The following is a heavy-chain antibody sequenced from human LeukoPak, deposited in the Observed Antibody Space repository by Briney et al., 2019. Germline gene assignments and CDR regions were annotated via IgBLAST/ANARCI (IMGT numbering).Heavy chain of an antibody. CDR3: AGAPFSSSWYWEAFDI. D-gene: IGHD6-13*01. V-gene: IGHV4-59*08. CDR1: GHSIRSYY. Sequence: PSETLSLTCTVPGHSIRSYYWSSVRQPPGKGLEWIGYIHYSGSTNYNPSLKSRVTISVDTSKNQFSLELSSVTAADTAVYYCAGAPFSSSWYWEAFDIWGQGTTVTVSS. J-gene: IGHJ3*02. CDR2: IHYSGST.